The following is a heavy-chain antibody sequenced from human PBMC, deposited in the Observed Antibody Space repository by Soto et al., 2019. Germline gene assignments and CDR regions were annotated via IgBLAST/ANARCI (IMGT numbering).Heavy chain of an antibody. V-gene: IGHV3-23*01. J-gene: IGHJ4*02. D-gene: IGHD6-13*01. Sequence: EVQVLESGGGLVQPGGSLRLSCAASGFTFTNYVMYWVRQAPGEGLEWISAINPSGDITYYADSVKGRFDISRDNSKNTLYLLMNSLRADDTAVYYCAKLGVRIATTGTDYWGQETLVTVSS. CDR1: GFTFTNYV. CDR3: AKLGVRIATTGTDY. CDR2: INPSGDIT.